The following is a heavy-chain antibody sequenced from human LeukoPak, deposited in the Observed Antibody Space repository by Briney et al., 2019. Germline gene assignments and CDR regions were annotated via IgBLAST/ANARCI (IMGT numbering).Heavy chain of an antibody. D-gene: IGHD2-2*01. Sequence: SETLSLTCAVYGGSFSGYYWSWIRQPPGKRLEWIGEINHSGSTNYNPSLKSRVTISVDTSKNQFSLKLSSVTAADTAVYYCASLGTDIVVVPAARGYYYGMDVWGQGTTVTVSS. CDR1: GGSFSGYY. CDR2: INHSGST. CDR3: ASLGTDIVVVPAARGYYYGMDV. J-gene: IGHJ6*02. V-gene: IGHV4-34*01.